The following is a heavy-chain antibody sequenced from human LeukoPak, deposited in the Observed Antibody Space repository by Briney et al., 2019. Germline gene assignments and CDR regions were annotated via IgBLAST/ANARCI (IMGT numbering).Heavy chain of an antibody. CDR3: ASAVKSGYSSSSFSWYFDL. J-gene: IGHJ2*01. CDR1: GGSISSYY. Sequence: SSETLSLTCTVSGGSISSYYWSWVRQPAGKGLEWIGRIYTSGSTNYNPSLKSRVTMSVDTSKNQFSLKLSSVTAADTAVYYCASAVKSGYSSSSFSWYFDLWGRGTLVTVSS. D-gene: IGHD6-6*01. CDR2: IYTSGST. V-gene: IGHV4-4*07.